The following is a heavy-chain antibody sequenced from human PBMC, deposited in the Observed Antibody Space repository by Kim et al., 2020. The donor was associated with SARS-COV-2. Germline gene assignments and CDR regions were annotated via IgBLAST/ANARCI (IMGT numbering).Heavy chain of an antibody. Sequence: SVKVSCKASGGTFSSYAISWVRQAPGQGLEWMGGIIPIFGTANYAQKFQGRVTITADESTSTAYMELSSLRSEDTAVYYCARERELLGYFDYWGQGTLVTVSS. CDR1: GGTFSSYA. CDR2: IIPIFGTA. D-gene: IGHD1-26*01. J-gene: IGHJ4*02. V-gene: IGHV1-69*13. CDR3: ARERELLGYFDY.